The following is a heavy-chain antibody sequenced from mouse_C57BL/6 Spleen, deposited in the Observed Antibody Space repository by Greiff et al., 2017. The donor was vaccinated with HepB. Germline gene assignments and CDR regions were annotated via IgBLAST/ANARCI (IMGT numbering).Heavy chain of an antibody. CDR2: IHPNSGST. CDR3: ASALITTVVAPDD. V-gene: IGHV1-64*01. CDR1: GYTFTSYW. D-gene: IGHD1-1*01. Sequence: VQLQQPGAELVKPGASVKLSCKASGYTFTSYWMHWVKQRPGQGLEWIGMIHPNSGSTNYNEKFKSKATLTVDKSSSTAYMQLSSLTSEDSAVYYGASALITTVVAPDDWGQGTTLTVSS. J-gene: IGHJ2*01.